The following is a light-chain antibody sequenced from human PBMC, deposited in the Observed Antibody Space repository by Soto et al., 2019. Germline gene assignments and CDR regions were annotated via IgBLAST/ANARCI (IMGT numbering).Light chain of an antibody. CDR1: QNISTY. V-gene: IGKV1-39*01. CDR3: HHTYNTPWT. Sequence: DIEMTQSPSSLSASVGDRVTITCRTSQNISTYLHWCEQKPGRAPDLLIYAVSKLQGGVPSRFSCSGSGTEFTVTMSSLQPEDFATYFCHHTYNTPWTFGQGTKVDIK. J-gene: IGKJ1*01. CDR2: AVS.